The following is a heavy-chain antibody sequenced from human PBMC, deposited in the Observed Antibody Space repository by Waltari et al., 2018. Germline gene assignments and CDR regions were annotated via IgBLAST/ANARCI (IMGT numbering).Heavy chain of an antibody. CDR2: INAGNGNT. Sequence: QVQLVQSGAEVKKPGASVKVSCKASGYTFTSYAMHWVRLAPGQRLEWMGWINAGNGNTKYSQKFQGRVTITRDTSASTAYMELSSLRSEDTAVYYCARGLLWFGDTTAFDYWGQGTLVTVSS. D-gene: IGHD3-10*01. CDR3: ARGLLWFGDTTAFDY. J-gene: IGHJ4*02. V-gene: IGHV1-3*01. CDR1: GYTFTSYA.